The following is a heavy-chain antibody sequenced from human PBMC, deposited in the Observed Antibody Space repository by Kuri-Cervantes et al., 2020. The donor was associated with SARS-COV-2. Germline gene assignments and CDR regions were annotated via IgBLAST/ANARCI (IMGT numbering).Heavy chain of an antibody. Sequence: GESLKISCAASGFTSSSYSMNWVRQAPGKGLEWVSSISSSSSYIYYADSVKGRFTISRDNAKNTLSLQMNSLRTQDTAVYFCARRTYGYIVDYWGQGTLVTVSS. D-gene: IGHD5-18*01. CDR1: GFTSSSYS. J-gene: IGHJ4*02. V-gene: IGHV3-21*06. CDR2: ISSSSSYI. CDR3: ARRTYGYIVDY.